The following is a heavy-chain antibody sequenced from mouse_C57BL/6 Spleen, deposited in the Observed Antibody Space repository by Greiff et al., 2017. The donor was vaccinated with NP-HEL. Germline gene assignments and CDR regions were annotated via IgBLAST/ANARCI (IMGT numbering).Heavy chain of an antibody. CDR1: GYTFTDYY. CDR3: ARGGIYYGNSPWFAY. D-gene: IGHD2-1*01. J-gene: IGHJ3*01. Sequence: EVQLQQSGPVLVKPGASVKMSCKASGYTFTDYYMNWVKQSHGKSLEWIGVINPYNGGTSYNQKFKGKATLTVDKSSSTAYMELNSLTSEDSAVYYCARGGIYYGNSPWFAYWGQGTLVTVSA. V-gene: IGHV1-19*01. CDR2: INPYNGGT.